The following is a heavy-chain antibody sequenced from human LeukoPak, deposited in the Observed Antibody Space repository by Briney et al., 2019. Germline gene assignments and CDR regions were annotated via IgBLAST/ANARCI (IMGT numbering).Heavy chain of an antibody. D-gene: IGHD6-19*01. CDR1: GFTFSTYA. V-gene: IGHV3-23*01. J-gene: IGHJ4*02. Sequence: PGGSLRLSCAASGFTFSTYAMTWVRQAPGKGLHYVSASSIGGNTFYADSVKGRFTISRDNSKNTLYLQMSSLRVEDTAAYYCARIVQWPKGFDHWGQGTLVTVSS. CDR2: SSIGGNT. CDR3: ARIVQWPKGFDH.